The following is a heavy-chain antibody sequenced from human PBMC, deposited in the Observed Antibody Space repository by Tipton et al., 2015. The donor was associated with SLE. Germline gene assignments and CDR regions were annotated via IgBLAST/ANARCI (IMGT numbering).Heavy chain of an antibody. CDR2: IYHSGST. V-gene: IGHV4-4*02. CDR1: GGSMSSNNW. D-gene: IGHD4-17*01. CDR3: ARLPTGFPNWFDP. Sequence: TLSLTCAVSGGSMSSNNWWNWVRQPPGKGLEWIGEIYHSGSTNYNPSLKSRVTISIDMSKNHFSLKLSSVTAADTAVYYCARLPTGFPNWFDPWGQGTLVTVSS. J-gene: IGHJ5*02.